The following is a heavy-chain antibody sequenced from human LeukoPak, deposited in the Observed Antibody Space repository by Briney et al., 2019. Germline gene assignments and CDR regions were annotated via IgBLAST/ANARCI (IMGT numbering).Heavy chain of an antibody. V-gene: IGHV1-2*06. J-gene: IGHJ5*02. D-gene: IGHD2-2*01. CDR3: ARAKYCSSTSCYGNWFDP. CDR1: GYTFTGYY. CDR2: INPNSGGT. Sequence: ASVKVSCKASGYTFTGYYMHWVRQAPGQGLEWMGRINPNSGGTNYAQKFQGRVTMTRDTSISTAYMELSRLRSDDTAVYYWARAKYCSSTSCYGNWFDPWGQGTLVTVSS.